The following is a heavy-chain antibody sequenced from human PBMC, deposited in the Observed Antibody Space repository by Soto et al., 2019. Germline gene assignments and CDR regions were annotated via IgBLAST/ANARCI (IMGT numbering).Heavy chain of an antibody. J-gene: IGHJ3*02. Sequence: ASVKVSCRASGYTFTCYDINWVRQATGQGLEWMGWMNPNSGNTGYAQKFQGRVTMTRNTSISTAYMELSSLRSEDTAVYYCARVWDYDAFDIWGQGTMVTVSS. CDR3: ARVWDYDAFDI. CDR1: GYTFTCYD. D-gene: IGHD1-26*01. CDR2: MNPNSGNT. V-gene: IGHV1-8*01.